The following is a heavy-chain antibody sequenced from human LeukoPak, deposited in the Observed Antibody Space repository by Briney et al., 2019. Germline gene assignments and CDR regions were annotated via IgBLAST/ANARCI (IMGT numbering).Heavy chain of an antibody. CDR3: ARDHGGGDFWSGYYVAFDM. Sequence: GGSLRLSCAASGFILSNYRMNWVRQAPGKGLEWVAYINRRGISREYADSVKGRFTISRENARDPLHLQMNRLRVEDTAVYYCARDHGGGDFWSGYYVAFDMWGQGTMVTVSS. D-gene: IGHD3-3*01. J-gene: IGHJ3*02. CDR1: GFILSNYR. V-gene: IGHV3-48*04. CDR2: INRRGISR.